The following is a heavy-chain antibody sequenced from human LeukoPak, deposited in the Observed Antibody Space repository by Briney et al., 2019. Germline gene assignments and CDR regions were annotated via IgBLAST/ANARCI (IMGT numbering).Heavy chain of an antibody. V-gene: IGHV4-39*07. CDR2: IYYSGST. Sequence: SETLSLTCTVSGGSINSDNYYWGWIRQPPGKGLEWIGSIYYSGSTYYSPSFKSRVTISVDTSKNQFSLKLSSVTAADTAVYYCADHIAAAGHHYFDYWGQGTLVTVSS. CDR3: ADHIAAAGHHYFDY. CDR1: GGSINSDNYY. J-gene: IGHJ4*02. D-gene: IGHD6-13*01.